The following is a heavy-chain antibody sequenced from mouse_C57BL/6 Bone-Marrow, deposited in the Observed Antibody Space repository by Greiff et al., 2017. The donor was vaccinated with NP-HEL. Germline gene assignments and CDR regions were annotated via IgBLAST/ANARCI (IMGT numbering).Heavy chain of an antibody. J-gene: IGHJ4*01. CDR3: ASPYGSSPYYAMDY. CDR1: GYTFTSYT. Sequence: VQGVESGAELARPGASVKMSCKASGYTFTSYTMHWVKQRPGQGLEWIGYINPSSGYTKYNQKFKDKATLTADKSSSTAYMQLSSLTSEDSAVYYCASPYGSSPYYAMDYWGQGTSVTVSS. CDR2: INPSSGYT. D-gene: IGHD1-1*01. V-gene: IGHV1-4*01.